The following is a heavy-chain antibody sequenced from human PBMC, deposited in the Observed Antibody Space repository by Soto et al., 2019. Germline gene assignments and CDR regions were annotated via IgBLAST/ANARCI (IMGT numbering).Heavy chain of an antibody. CDR2: IYYSGST. J-gene: IGHJ5*02. CDR1: GGSISSYY. CDR3: ARQGEDWGSDWFDP. V-gene: IGHV4-59*08. Sequence: SETLSLTCTVSGGSISSYYWSWIRQPPGKGLEWIGYIYYSGSTNCNPSLKSRVTISVDTSKNQFSLKLSSVTAADTAVYYCARQGEDWGSDWFDPWGQGTLVTVSS. D-gene: IGHD7-27*01.